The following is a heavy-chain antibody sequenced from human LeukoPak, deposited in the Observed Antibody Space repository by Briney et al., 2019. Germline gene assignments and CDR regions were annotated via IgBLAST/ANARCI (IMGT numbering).Heavy chain of an antibody. CDR2: SRNRAKSYTT. D-gene: IGHD6-19*01. CDR3: VTVASTSDWHFDY. J-gene: IGHJ4*02. Sequence: GGSLRLSCAASGFTFSDHYMHWVRQAPGKGLEWVGRSRNRAKSYTTDYAASVRCRFTISRDDSQNSLYMQMGSLTTAGTAVSHRVTVASTSDWHFDYSGEGSLVTASS. V-gene: IGHV3-72*01. CDR1: GFTFSDHY.